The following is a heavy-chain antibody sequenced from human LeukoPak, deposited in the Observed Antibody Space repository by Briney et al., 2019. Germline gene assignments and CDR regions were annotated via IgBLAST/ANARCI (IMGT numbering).Heavy chain of an antibody. V-gene: IGHV3-48*01. J-gene: IGHJ4*02. Sequence: PGGSLRLSCAASGFSFGTYSMTWVRQAPGKGLEWVSYISGGSGSIYYADSVKGRFTISRDNAKNSLYLQMDSLRVEDTAVYYCARNIVGPRAFDYWGQGTLVTVSS. CDR2: ISGGSGSI. D-gene: IGHD1-26*01. CDR3: ARNIVGPRAFDY. CDR1: GFSFGTYS.